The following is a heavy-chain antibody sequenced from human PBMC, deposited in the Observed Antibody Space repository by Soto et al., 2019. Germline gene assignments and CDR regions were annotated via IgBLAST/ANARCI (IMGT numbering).Heavy chain of an antibody. CDR3: AKDRATFQYASVTYES. CDR2: ISGGGGST. V-gene: IGHV3-23*01. D-gene: IGHD2-2*01. CDR1: GFTFSRHA. Sequence: EVQLLESGGGLVQPGGSLRLSCAASGFTFSRHAMSWVRKAPGKGLEWVSVISGGGGSTNYADSVRGRFTISRDNSEDTLSLQMNSLRADDSAVYYCAKDRATFQYASVTYESWGQGTLVTVSS. J-gene: IGHJ5*02.